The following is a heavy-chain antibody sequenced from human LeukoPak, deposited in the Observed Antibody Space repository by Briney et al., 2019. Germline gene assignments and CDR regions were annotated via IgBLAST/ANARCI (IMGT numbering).Heavy chain of an antibody. CDR1: GFSFSGHY. CDR2: IRGKADSQTA. CDR3: ARESRIVSAGSGYHCCGMDV. V-gene: IGHV3-72*01. J-gene: IGHJ6*02. D-gene: IGHD6-13*01. Sequence: GGSLRLFCGASGFSFSGHYIVWVRQAPGKGLECVGRIRGKADSQTADNGATVTGRFSSSRDESKNSLYLQMNSLQTGDTAVYLCARESRIVSAGSGYHCCGMDVWGQGTTVTVSS.